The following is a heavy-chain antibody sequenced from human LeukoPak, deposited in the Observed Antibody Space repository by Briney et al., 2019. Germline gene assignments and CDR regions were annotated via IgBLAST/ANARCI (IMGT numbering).Heavy chain of an antibody. CDR3: AKDGANYYDSSGYYGPFDY. CDR1: GFTFDDYA. J-gene: IGHJ4*02. V-gene: IGHV3-43D*04. Sequence: PGGSLRLPCAASGFTFDDYAMHWVRQAPGKGLEWVSLISWDGGSTYYADSVKGRFTISRDNSKNSLYLQMNSLRAEDTALYYCAKDGANYYDSSGYYGPFDYWGQGTLVTVSS. CDR2: ISWDGGST. D-gene: IGHD3-22*01.